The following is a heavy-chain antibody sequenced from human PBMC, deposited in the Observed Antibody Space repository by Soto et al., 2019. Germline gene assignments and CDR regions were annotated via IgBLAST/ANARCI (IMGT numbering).Heavy chain of an antibody. J-gene: IGHJ6*02. CDR1: GFTFSTYV. V-gene: IGHV3-23*01. Sequence: VQLLESGGGLVQPGGSLRLSCAASGFTFSTYVMSWVRQAPGKGLEWVSGISGYGGSTYYADSVKGRFTISRDNSKNTLYMQMDSLRAEDTAVYYCAAPIAAAGSPWGSDHGMDVWGQGTTVTVSS. CDR3: AAPIAAAGSPWGSDHGMDV. CDR2: ISGYGGST. D-gene: IGHD6-13*01.